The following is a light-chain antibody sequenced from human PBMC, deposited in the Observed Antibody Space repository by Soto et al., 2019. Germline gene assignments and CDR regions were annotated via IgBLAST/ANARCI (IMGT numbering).Light chain of an antibody. Sequence: QSVLTQPPSVSAAPGQKVTISCSGTSSNIGNNYVSWYQQLPGTAPKLLIYDNNKRPSGIPDRFSGSKSGTSATLGITGLQTGDEDDYYCGTWDSSLSAGYVVFGGGTKLTVL. CDR3: GTWDSSLSAGYVV. CDR1: SSNIGNNY. J-gene: IGLJ2*01. CDR2: DNN. V-gene: IGLV1-51*01.